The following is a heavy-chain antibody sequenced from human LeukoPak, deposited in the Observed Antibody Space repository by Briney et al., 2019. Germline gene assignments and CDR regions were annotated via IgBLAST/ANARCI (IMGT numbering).Heavy chain of an antibody. J-gene: IGHJ4*02. CDR3: ARDGGGVDY. V-gene: IGHV1-46*01. Sequence: GASVKVSCKASGYTFTNYYIHWVRQAPGQGLECMGIINPSGGSTSYAQKFQGRVTMTRDMSTSTVYMELSSLRSEDTAVYYCARDGGGVDYWGQGTLVTVSS. CDR1: GYTFTNYY. CDR2: INPSGGST. D-gene: IGHD3-16*01.